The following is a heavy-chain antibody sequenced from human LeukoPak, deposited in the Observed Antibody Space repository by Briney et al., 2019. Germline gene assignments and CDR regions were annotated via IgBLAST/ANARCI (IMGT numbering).Heavy chain of an antibody. CDR3: AKDAARVDYYYYGMDV. CDR1: GFPFSSYA. Sequence: PGGSLRLSCAASGFPFSSYAMSWVRQAPGKGLEWVSAISGSGGSTYYADSVKGRFTISRDNSKNTLYLQMNSLRAEDTAVYYCAKDAARVDYYYYGMDVWGQGTTVTVSS. V-gene: IGHV3-23*01. J-gene: IGHJ6*02. CDR2: ISGSGGST. D-gene: IGHD6-13*01.